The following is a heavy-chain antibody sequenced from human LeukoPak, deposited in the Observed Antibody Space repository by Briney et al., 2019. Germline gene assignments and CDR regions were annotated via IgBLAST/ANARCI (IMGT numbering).Heavy chain of an antibody. CDR1: GFTVSSNY. Sequence: PGGSLRLSCAASGFTVSSNYMSWVRQAPGKGLEWVSVIYSGGSTYYADSVKGRFTISRDNSKNTLYLQMNSLRAEDTAVYYCAREKYYYGSGSLDYWGQGTLVTVSS. J-gene: IGHJ4*02. D-gene: IGHD3-10*01. V-gene: IGHV3-66*02. CDR3: AREKYYYGSGSLDY. CDR2: IYSGGST.